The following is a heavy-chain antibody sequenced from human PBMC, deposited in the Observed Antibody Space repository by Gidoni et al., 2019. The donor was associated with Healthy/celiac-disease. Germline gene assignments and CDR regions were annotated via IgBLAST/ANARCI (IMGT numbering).Heavy chain of an antibody. CDR3: ARDRYFDWLSGFYYYGMDV. CDR1: GGTFSSYA. CDR2: IIPILGIA. J-gene: IGHJ6*02. Sequence: QVQLVQSGAEVKKPGSSVKVSCKASGGTFSSYAISWVRQAPGQGLEWMGRIIPILGIANYAQKFQGRVTITADKSTSTAYMELSSLRSEDTAVYYCARDRYFDWLSGFYYYGMDVWGQGTTVTVSS. V-gene: IGHV1-69*04. D-gene: IGHD3-9*01.